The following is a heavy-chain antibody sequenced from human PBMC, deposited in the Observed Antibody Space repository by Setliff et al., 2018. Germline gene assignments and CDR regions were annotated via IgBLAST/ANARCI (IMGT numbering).Heavy chain of an antibody. CDR1: GGSLSGSLRGYAVF. Sequence: SETLSLTCTVSGGSLSGSLRGYAVFWSWIRQPPGKRLEWIGFIHHSGSTHYNPSLKSRVTISVDTSKNQFSLKLSSVTAADTAVYYCARRSPAYYSDSSGYFYDTSPYMDVWGKGTTVTVSS. CDR3: ARRSPAYYSDSSGYFYDTSPYMDV. D-gene: IGHD3-22*01. CDR2: IHHSGST. V-gene: IGHV4-59*08. J-gene: IGHJ6*03.